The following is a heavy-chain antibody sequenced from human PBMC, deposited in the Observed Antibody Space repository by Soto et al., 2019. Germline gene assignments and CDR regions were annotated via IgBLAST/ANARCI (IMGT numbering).Heavy chain of an antibody. Sequence: GGSLRLSCSASGFTFSSYAMHWVRQAPGKGLEYVSAISSNGGSTYYADSVKGRFTISRDNSKNTLYLQMSSLRAEDTAVYYCVKPQDIVVVVAATGFDYWGQGTLVTVSS. D-gene: IGHD2-15*01. V-gene: IGHV3-64D*08. CDR1: GFTFSSYA. J-gene: IGHJ4*02. CDR3: VKPQDIVVVVAATGFDY. CDR2: ISSNGGST.